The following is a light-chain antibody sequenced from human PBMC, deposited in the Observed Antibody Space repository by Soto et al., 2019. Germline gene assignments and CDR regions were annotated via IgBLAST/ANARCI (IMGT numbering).Light chain of an antibody. V-gene: IGKV3-20*01. Sequence: EIVLTQSPGTLSLSPGERATLSCRASQSVSSSYLAWYQQKPGQAPRLLIYGASSRATGIPDRFSGGGSGADFPLTISRLEPEDFAVYYCQQYGSSPLMYTFGQGTKLEIK. CDR1: QSVSSSY. CDR3: QQYGSSPLMYT. CDR2: GAS. J-gene: IGKJ2*01.